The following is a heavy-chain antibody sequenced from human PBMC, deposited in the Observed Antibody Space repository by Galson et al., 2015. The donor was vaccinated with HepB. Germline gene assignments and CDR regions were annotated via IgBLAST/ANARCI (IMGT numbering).Heavy chain of an antibody. CDR3: AKVNYAFDI. J-gene: IGHJ3*02. V-gene: IGHV3-30*18. Sequence: SLRLSCAASGFTFSSYGMHWVRQAPGKGLEWVAVISYAGSNKYYADSVKGRFTISRDNSKNTLYLQMNSLRAEDTAVYYCAKVNYAFDIWGQGTMVTVSS. CDR1: GFTFSSYG. CDR2: ISYAGSNK. D-gene: IGHD1-20*01.